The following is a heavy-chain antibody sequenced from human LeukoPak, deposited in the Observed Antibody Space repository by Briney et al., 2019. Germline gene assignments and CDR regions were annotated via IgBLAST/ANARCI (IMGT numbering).Heavy chain of an antibody. CDR2: IYHSRNT. J-gene: IGHJ3*01. D-gene: IGHD6-19*01. CDR3: ARGQGLVHLSVDAIDF. Sequence: PSETLSLTCAVSDYSISSGYYWAWVRQPPGKGLEWIGNIYHSRNTFYTPSLKSRATISVDTSKNQFSLRLTSVTAADTAVYFCARGQGLVHLSVDAIDFWGPGTMVTVSS. CDR1: DYSISSGYY. V-gene: IGHV4-38-2*01.